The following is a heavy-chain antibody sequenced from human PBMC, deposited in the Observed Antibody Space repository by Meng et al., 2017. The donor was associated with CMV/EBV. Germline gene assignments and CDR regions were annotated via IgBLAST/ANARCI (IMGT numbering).Heavy chain of an antibody. CDR2: INHSGST. V-gene: IGHV4-34*01. Sequence: VSLRLSCAVYGGSFSGYYWSWIRQPQGKGLEWIGEINHSGSTNYNPSLKSRVTISVDTSKNQFPLKLSSVTASDTAVYYCARGEWSRGQYQLQIARYYYYGMDVWGQGTTVTVSS. CDR3: ARGEWSRGQYQLQIARYYYYGMDV. CDR1: GGSFSGYY. D-gene: IGHD2-2*01. J-gene: IGHJ6*02.